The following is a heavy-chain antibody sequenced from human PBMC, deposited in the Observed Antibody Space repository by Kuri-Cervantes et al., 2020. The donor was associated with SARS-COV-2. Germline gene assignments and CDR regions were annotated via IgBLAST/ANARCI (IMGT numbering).Heavy chain of an antibody. J-gene: IGHJ4*02. D-gene: IGHD1-7*01. V-gene: IGHV1-18*01. CDR2: ISAYNGNT. CDR3: AREGGRYNWNFRVFG. Sequence: ASVKVSCKASGYTFTSYDINWVRQATGQGLEWMGWISAYNGNTNYAQKLQGRVTMTTDTSTSTAYMELRSLRSDDTAVYYCAREGGRYNWNFRVFGWGQGTVVTVSS. CDR1: GYTFTSYD.